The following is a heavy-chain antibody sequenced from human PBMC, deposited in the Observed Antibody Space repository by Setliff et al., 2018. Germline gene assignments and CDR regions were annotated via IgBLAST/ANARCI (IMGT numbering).Heavy chain of an antibody. Sequence: PGGSLRLSCAASGFTFRSYAMSWVRQAPGKGPEWVSAISGSGGSTYYADSVKGRFTISRDNSKNTLYLQMNSLRAEDTAVYYCARDLTTMNQKDYYYYGMDVWGQGTTVTVSS. CDR3: ARDLTTMNQKDYYYYGMDV. CDR2: ISGSGGST. V-gene: IGHV3-23*01. CDR1: GFTFRSYA. J-gene: IGHJ6*02. D-gene: IGHD3-22*01.